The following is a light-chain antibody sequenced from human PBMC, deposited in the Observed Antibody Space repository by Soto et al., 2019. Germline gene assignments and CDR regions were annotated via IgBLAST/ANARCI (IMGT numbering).Light chain of an antibody. CDR3: QTWGTGLLV. J-gene: IGLJ3*02. CDR2: LTSDGRH. CDR1: SGHSSYA. V-gene: IGLV4-69*01. Sequence: QLVLTQSPSASASLGASVKLTCTLSSGHSSYAIAWHQQQPEKGPRYLMKLTSDGRHSKGDGIPDRFSGSSSGAERYLTISSLQSEDEADYYCQTWGTGLLVFGGGTKLTVL.